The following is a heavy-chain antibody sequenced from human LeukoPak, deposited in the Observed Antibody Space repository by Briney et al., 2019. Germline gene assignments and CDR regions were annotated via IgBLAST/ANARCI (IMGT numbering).Heavy chain of an antibody. V-gene: IGHV3-23*01. J-gene: IGHJ4*02. CDR1: GFTFTSYA. CDR2: ISASGTNT. D-gene: IGHD6-13*01. Sequence: GGSLRLSCAASGFTFTSYAMSWVRQAPGKGLEWVSLISASGTNTYYADSVKGRFTIYRDNSKHTLSLQMNSLRAEDTAVYYCAKDNVAAAGRYFDYWGQGTLVTVSS. CDR3: AKDNVAAAGRYFDY.